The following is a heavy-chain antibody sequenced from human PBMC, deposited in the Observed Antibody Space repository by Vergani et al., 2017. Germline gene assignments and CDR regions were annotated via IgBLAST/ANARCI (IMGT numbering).Heavy chain of an antibody. CDR1: GGTFSSYA. V-gene: IGHV1-69*12. CDR3: AREEEHYGFGTPRGAFDI. CDR2: IIPIFGTA. D-gene: IGHD3-10*01. Sequence: QVQLVQSGAEVKKPGSSVKVSCKASGGTFSSYAISWVRQAPGQGLEWMGGIIPIFGTANYAQKFQGRGTITADESTSTAYMELSSHRSEDTAVYYCAREEEHYGFGTPRGAFDIWGQGTMVTVSS. J-gene: IGHJ3*02.